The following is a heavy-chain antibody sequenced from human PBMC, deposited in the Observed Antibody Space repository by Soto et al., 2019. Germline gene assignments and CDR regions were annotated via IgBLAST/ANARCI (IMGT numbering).Heavy chain of an antibody. V-gene: IGHV3-7*01. J-gene: IGHJ5*02. D-gene: IGHD3-10*01. CDR2: IKQDGSEE. CDR3: VGRGGRDGFDP. Sequence: EVQLVGSGGGLVQPGGSLRLSCAASGFTFNNYWMSWVRQAPGKGLEWVANIKQDGSEEYYVDSVKGRFTISRDNAKNSLYLQMNSLRAEDTAVYYCVGRGGRDGFDPWGQGTLVTVSS. CDR1: GFTFNNYW.